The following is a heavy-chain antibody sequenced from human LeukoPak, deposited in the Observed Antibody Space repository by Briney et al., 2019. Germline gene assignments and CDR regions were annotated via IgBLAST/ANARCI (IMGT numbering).Heavy chain of an antibody. CDR1: GYTFTGYY. Sequence: ASVKVSCKASGYTFTGYYIHWVRQAPGQGLEWMGWINPHSGGTNYAQKFQGGVTMTRDTSITTAYMELRSLRSDDTAVYYCARDLLGQWELLEYYFDYWGQGTLVTVSS. V-gene: IGHV1-2*02. CDR3: ARDLLGQWELLEYYFDY. CDR2: INPHSGGT. J-gene: IGHJ4*02. D-gene: IGHD1-26*01.